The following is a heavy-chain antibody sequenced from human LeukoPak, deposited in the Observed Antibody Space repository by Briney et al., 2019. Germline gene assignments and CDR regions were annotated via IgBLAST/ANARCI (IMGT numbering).Heavy chain of an antibody. CDR2: ISGSGGST. V-gene: IGHV3-23*01. CDR3: AKIVVVPAAIGENYYYMDV. J-gene: IGHJ6*03. CDR1: GFTFSSYA. Sequence: GGSLRLSCAASGFTFSSYAMSWVRQAPGKGLEWVSAISGSGGSTYYADSVKGRFTISRDNSTNTLYLQMNSLRAEDTAVYYCAKIVVVPAAIGENYYYMDVWGKGTTVTVSS. D-gene: IGHD2-2*02.